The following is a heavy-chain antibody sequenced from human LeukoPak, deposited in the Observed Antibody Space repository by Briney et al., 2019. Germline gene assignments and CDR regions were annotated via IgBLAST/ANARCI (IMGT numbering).Heavy chain of an antibody. Sequence: PGRSLRLSCAASGFTFRSYGMHWVRQAPGKGLEWVAVISYDGSNKYYADSVKGRFTISRDNSKNTVSLQMESLRAEDTALYYCAKDYAVGSIDYWGQGTLVTVSS. CDR1: GFTFRSYG. J-gene: IGHJ4*02. CDR3: AKDYAVGSIDY. D-gene: IGHD3-16*01. V-gene: IGHV3-30*18. CDR2: ISYDGSNK.